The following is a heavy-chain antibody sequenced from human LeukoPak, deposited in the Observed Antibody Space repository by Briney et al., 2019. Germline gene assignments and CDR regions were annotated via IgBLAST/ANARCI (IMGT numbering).Heavy chain of an antibody. J-gene: IGHJ6*03. CDR2: INPNSGGT. CDR3: ARDSGSYHTNEPHYMDV. CDR1: GYTFTGYY. V-gene: IGHV1-2*02. D-gene: IGHD1-26*01. Sequence: ASVKVSCKASGYTFTGYYMHWVRQAPGQGLEWMGWINPNSGGTNYAQKFQGRVTMTRDMSTSTVYMELSSLKSEDTAVYYCARDSGSYHTNEPHYMDVWGKGTTVTVSS.